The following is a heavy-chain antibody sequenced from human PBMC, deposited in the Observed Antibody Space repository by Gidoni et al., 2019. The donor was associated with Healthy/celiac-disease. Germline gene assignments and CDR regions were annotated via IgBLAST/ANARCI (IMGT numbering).Heavy chain of an antibody. CDR3: ARVRVVVVAATAGGVVLDY. CDR1: GYTFTSYG. CDR2: ISAYNGNT. Sequence: QVQLVQSGAEVKKPGASVKVSCKASGYTFTSYGISWVRQAPGQGLEWMGWISAYNGNTNYAQKLQGRVTMTTDTSTSTAYMELRSLRSDDTAVYYCARVRVVVVAATAGGVVLDYWGQGTLVTVSS. V-gene: IGHV1-18*04. D-gene: IGHD2-15*01. J-gene: IGHJ4*02.